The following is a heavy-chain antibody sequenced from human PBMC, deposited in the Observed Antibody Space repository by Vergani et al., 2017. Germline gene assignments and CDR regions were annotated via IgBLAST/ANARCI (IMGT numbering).Heavy chain of an antibody. J-gene: IGHJ6*02. D-gene: IGHD2-2*01. V-gene: IGHV1-18*01. Sequence: QVQLVQSGAEVKKPGASVKVSCKASGYTFSTYGISWVRQAPGQGLEWMGWISAYNGNTNYPEKFQGRLTMTTDTSTRTAYMELRSLRSDDTAVYYCARVGLYCSSTSCYYYYCMDVWGQGTTVTVSS. CDR3: ARVGLYCSSTSCYYYYCMDV. CDR1: GYTFSTYG. CDR2: ISAYNGNT.